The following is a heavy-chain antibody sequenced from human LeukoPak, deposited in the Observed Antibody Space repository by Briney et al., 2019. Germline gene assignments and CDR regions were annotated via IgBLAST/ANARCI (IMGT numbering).Heavy chain of an antibody. V-gene: IGHV3-30*01. CDR2: ISYDGSNK. Sequence: GRSLRLSCAASGFTFSSYAMHWVRQAPGKGLEWVAVISYDGSNKYYADSVKGRFTISRDNSKNTLYLQMNSLRAEDTAGYYCARGPAYDFWSGYYVGVFDYWGQGTLVTVSS. CDR3: ARGPAYDFWSGYYVGVFDY. CDR1: GFTFSSYA. J-gene: IGHJ4*02. D-gene: IGHD3-3*01.